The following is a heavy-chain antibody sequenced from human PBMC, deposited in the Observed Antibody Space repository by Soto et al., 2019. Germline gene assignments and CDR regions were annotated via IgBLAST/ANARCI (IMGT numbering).Heavy chain of an antibody. CDR2: IKSKTDGWTT. D-gene: IGHD6-13*01. CDR3: TGGGSSWYGGAFDI. J-gene: IGHJ3*02. V-gene: IGHV3-15*01. CDR1: GFTFSNAW. Sequence: GGSLRLSCAASGFTFSNAWMSWVRQAPGKGLERVGPIKSKTDGWTTDYAAPVKGRFTISRDDSKNTLYLQMNSLTTADTGVYYCTGGGSSWYGGAFDIWGQGTMVTVSS.